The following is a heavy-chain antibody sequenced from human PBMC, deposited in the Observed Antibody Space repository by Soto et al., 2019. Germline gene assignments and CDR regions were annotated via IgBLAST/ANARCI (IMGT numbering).Heavy chain of an antibody. J-gene: IGHJ6*02. D-gene: IGHD2-21*02. V-gene: IGHV1-69*13. Sequence: SVKVSCKASGGTFSSYAISWVRQAPGQGLEWMGGIIPIFGTANYAQKFQGRVTITADESTSTAYMELSSLRSEDTAVYYCARDIVVVTASGGAYYYYGMDVWGQGATVTVSS. CDR2: IIPIFGTA. CDR3: ARDIVVVTASGGAYYYYGMDV. CDR1: GGTFSSYA.